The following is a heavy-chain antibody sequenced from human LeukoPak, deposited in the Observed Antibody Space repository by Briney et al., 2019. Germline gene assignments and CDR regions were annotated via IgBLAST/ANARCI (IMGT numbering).Heavy chain of an antibody. CDR3: ARVGYTSGWYRN. J-gene: IGHJ4*02. Sequence: GGSLRLSCAASGFTFSSYAMHWVRQAPGKELEWVAVISYDGSNKYYADSVKGRFTISRDDSKNTLYLQMNSLRAEDTAVYYCARVGYTSGWYRNWGQGTLVTVSS. CDR2: ISYDGSNK. V-gene: IGHV3-30*14. D-gene: IGHD6-19*01. CDR1: GFTFSSYA.